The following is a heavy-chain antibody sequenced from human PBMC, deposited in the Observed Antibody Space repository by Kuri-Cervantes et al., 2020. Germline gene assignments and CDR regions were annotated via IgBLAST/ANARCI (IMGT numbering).Heavy chain of an antibody. CDR2: ISSSSSYI. Sequence: GESLKISCAASGFTFSSYSMNWVRQAPGKGLEWVSSISSSSSYIYYADSVKGRFTISRDNAKNSLYLQMNSLRAEDTAVYYCAREPPVQNAFDIWGQGTMVTVSS. J-gene: IGHJ3*02. CDR3: AREPPVQNAFDI. CDR1: GFTFSSYS. V-gene: IGHV3-21*04.